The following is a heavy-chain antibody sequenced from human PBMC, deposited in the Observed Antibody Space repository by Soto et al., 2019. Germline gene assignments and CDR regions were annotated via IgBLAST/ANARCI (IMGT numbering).Heavy chain of an antibody. Sequence: PSETLSLTCTVSGGSISSYYWSWSRQPPGKGLEWIGYIYYSGSTNYNPSLKSRVTISVDTSKNQFSLKLSSVTAADTAVYYCARIPSVVVISEGGWDVPWGQGTLVTVSS. CDR2: IYYSGST. CDR1: GGSISSYY. V-gene: IGHV4-59*08. J-gene: IGHJ5*02. CDR3: ARIPSVVVISEGGWDVP. D-gene: IGHD3-22*01.